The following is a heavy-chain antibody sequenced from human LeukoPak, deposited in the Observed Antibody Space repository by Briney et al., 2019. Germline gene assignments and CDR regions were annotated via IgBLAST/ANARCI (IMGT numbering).Heavy chain of an antibody. CDR2: IITIFGTA. J-gene: IGHJ3*02. V-gene: IGHV1-69*01. CDR1: GGTFSSYA. Sequence: SVKVSCKASGGTFSSYAINWVRQAPGQGHEWMGGIITIFGTANYSQKFQGRVTITSDESTSTAYIELSSLRSEDTAVYYCARGLQLLRAAFDIWGQGTIVTVSS. CDR3: ARGLQLLRAAFDI. D-gene: IGHD5-18*01.